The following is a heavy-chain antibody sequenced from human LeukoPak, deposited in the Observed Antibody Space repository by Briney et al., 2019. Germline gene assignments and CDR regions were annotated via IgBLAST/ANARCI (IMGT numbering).Heavy chain of an antibody. D-gene: IGHD4-17*01. J-gene: IGHJ4*02. V-gene: IGHV3-20*04. CDR2: INWNGGST. CDR1: GFTFDDCG. Sequence: PGGSLRLSCAASGFTFDDCGMSWVRQAPGKGLEWVSGINWNGGSTGYADSVKGRSTISRDNAKNSLYLQMTSLRAEDTALYYCARQNGGAEYGDYGHWGQGILVTVSS. CDR3: ARQNGGAEYGDYGH.